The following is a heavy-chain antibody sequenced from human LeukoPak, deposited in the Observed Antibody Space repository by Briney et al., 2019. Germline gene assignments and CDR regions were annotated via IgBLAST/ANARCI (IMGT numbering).Heavy chain of an antibody. CDR1: GGSINSYY. V-gene: IGHV4-59*01. D-gene: IGHD1-26*01. CDR3: ARLFHPALSGNYPFDY. J-gene: IGHJ4*02. CDR2: IYYSGST. Sequence: SEALSLTCTVSGGSINSYYWSWIRQPPGKGLEWIAYIYYSGSTSYNPSLKSRVTISVDTSKNQFSLKLNSVTAADTAMYYCARLFHPALSGNYPFDYWGQGTLVTVSS.